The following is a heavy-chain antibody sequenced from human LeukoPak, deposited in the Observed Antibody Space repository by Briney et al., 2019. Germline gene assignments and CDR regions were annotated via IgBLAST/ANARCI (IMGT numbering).Heavy chain of an antibody. V-gene: IGHV4-31*03. Sequence: PSETLSLTCTVSGASVSSGDNYWGWIRQQPGKGLVWIGYTFCGGSTYYNPSLESRVSISIDSSKSQIALDLRFVTAADTAVYYCSGQRGVRYCNGGNCYSGALDYWSQGTLVPVSS. J-gene: IGHJ4*02. CDR1: GASVSSGDNY. D-gene: IGHD2-15*01. CDR3: SGQRGVRYCNGGNCYSGALDY. CDR2: TFCGGST.